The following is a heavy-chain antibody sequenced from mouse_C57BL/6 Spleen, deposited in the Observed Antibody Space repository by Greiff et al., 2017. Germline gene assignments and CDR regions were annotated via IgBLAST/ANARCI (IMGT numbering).Heavy chain of an antibody. D-gene: IGHD3-2*02. CDR2: ISSGSDTI. CDR1: GFTFSDYG. Sequence: EVKLMESGGGLVKPGGSLKLSCAASGFTFSDYGMHWVRQAPGKGLEWVAYISSGSDTIYYADKVKGRFTISRDNAKNTLFLKMNSLRSEDTAMYYCARPRTAQAYFDYWGQGTTLTVSS. J-gene: IGHJ2*01. V-gene: IGHV5-17*01. CDR3: ARPRTAQAYFDY.